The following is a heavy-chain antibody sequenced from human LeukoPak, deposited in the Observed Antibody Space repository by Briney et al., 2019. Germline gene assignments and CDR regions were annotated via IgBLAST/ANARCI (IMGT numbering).Heavy chain of an antibody. Sequence: ASVKVSCKASGYTFTSYYMHWVRQAPGQGLEWMGIINLSGGSTSYAQKFQGRVTMTRDTSTSTVYMELSSLRSEDTAVYYCARDVGLYYYDSSGYYPIWGQGTMVTVSS. V-gene: IGHV1-46*01. CDR1: GYTFTSYY. CDR3: ARDVGLYYYDSSGYYPI. J-gene: IGHJ3*02. CDR2: INLSGGST. D-gene: IGHD3-22*01.